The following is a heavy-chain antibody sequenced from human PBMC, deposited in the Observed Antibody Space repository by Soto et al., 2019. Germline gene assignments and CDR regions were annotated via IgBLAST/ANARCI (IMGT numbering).Heavy chain of an antibody. CDR1: GFTFSSYA. J-gene: IGHJ4*02. CDR2: ISGSGGST. CDR3: AKGSVAGHFYYFDY. D-gene: IGHD6-19*01. Sequence: GSLRLSCAASGFTFSSYAMSWVRRAPGKGLEWVSAISGSGGSTYYADSVKGRFTISRDNSKNTLYLQMNSLRAEDTAVYYCAKGSVAGHFYYFDYWGQGTLVTVSS. V-gene: IGHV3-23*01.